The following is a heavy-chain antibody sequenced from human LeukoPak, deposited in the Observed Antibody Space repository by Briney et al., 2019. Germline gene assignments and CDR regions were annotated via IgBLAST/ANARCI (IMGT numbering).Heavy chain of an antibody. CDR2: IYYSGHT. J-gene: IGHJ3*02. V-gene: IGHV4-34*01. D-gene: IGHD2-15*01. CDR3: ARLPATGTNAFDI. CDR1: GGSFSNYY. Sequence: PSETPSLTCVVNGGSFSNYYWTWIRQPPGKGLEWIATIYYSGHTYYSPSLKSRVTISIDPPRSQFSLGLSTVTAADTAVYFCARLPATGTNAFDIWGQGTLVIVSS.